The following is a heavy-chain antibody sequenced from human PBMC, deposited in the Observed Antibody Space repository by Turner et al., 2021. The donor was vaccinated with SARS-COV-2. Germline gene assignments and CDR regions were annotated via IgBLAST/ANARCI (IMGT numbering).Heavy chain of an antibody. D-gene: IGHD5-12*01. Sequence: EVQLLESGGCLVEPGGSLRLSCAASGFTFRPYSMNWVRKAPGKGLEWVSSISGSSRYIFYADSVKGRFTISRDNARNSLYLQMDSLRAEDSAIYYCGRLMATTDTNYFYYGMDFWGQGTTVTVSS. V-gene: IGHV3-21*06. CDR2: ISGSSRYI. CDR3: GRLMATTDTNYFYYGMDF. J-gene: IGHJ6*02. CDR1: GFTFRPYS.